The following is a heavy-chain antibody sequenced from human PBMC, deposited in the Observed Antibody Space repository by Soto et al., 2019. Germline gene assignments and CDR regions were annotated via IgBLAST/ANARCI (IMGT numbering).Heavy chain of an antibody. Sequence: QVQLQESGPGLVKPSETLSLTCTVSGGSISTYYWNWIRQSAGKGLEWIGRIYTSGSPNYNPSLNSRVTMSVDTSKNQFSLKLSSVTAADTAVYYCARLRGSSSDFFDFWGQGTLVTVSS. V-gene: IGHV4-4*07. CDR1: GGSISTYY. CDR2: IYTSGSP. J-gene: IGHJ4*02. CDR3: ARLRGSSSDFFDF. D-gene: IGHD6-6*01.